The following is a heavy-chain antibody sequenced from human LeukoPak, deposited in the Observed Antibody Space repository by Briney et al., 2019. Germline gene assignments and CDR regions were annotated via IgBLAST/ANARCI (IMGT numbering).Heavy chain of an antibody. Sequence: ASVKVSCKPSGGTFSIYAISWVRQAPGQGLEWMGGIIPIFGTANYAQKFQGRVTITADKSTSTAYMELSSLGSEDTAMYYCARVGSRHCSSTSCLDYWGQGTLVTVSS. D-gene: IGHD2-2*01. V-gene: IGHV1-69*06. CDR2: IIPIFGTA. CDR3: ARVGSRHCSSTSCLDY. J-gene: IGHJ4*02. CDR1: GGTFSIYA.